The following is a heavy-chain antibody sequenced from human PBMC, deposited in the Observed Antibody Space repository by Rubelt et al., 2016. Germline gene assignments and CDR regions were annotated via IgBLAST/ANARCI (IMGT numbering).Heavy chain of an antibody. CDR3: ARELRQPGHYYYYMDV. J-gene: IGHJ6*03. CDR2: IHYSGST. V-gene: IGHV4-39*02. D-gene: IGHD2-15*01. Sequence: GKGLEWIGSIHYSGSTYYNPSLKSRVTISVDTSKNQFSLKVSSVTAADTAVFYCARELRQPGHYYYYMDVWGKGTTVTVSS.